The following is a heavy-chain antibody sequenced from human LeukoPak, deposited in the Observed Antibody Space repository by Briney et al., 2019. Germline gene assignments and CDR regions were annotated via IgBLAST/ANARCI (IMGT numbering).Heavy chain of an antibody. CDR2: IRYDGSNK. D-gene: IGHD3-22*01. Sequence: GGSLRLSCAASGFTFSSYGMHWVRQAPGKGLEWVAFIRYDGSNKYYADSVKGRFAISRDNSKNTLYLQMNSLRAEDTAVYYCATNRPYYYDSSGHFDYRGQGTLVTVSS. J-gene: IGHJ4*02. CDR1: GFTFSSYG. V-gene: IGHV3-30*02. CDR3: ATNRPYYYDSSGHFDY.